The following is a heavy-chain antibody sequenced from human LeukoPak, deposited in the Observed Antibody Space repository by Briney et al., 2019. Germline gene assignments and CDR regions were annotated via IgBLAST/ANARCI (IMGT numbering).Heavy chain of an antibody. D-gene: IGHD3-10*01. CDR3: ARVAFGTLSCFDY. Sequence: RPSETLSLTCTVSGGSISSSSYYWGWIRQPPGKGLEWIGSIYYSGSTYYNPSLKSRITISVDTSKNQFSLKLSSLTAADTAVYYCARVAFGTLSCFDYWGQGSLVTVSS. CDR1: GGSISSSSYY. J-gene: IGHJ4*02. V-gene: IGHV4-39*07. CDR2: IYYSGST.